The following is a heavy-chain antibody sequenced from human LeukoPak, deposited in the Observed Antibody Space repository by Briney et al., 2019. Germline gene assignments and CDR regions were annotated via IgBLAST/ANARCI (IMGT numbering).Heavy chain of an antibody. Sequence: PGRSLRLSCAASGFTFSSYAMHWVRQAPGKGLEWVAVISYDGSNKYYADSVKGRFTISRDNSKNTLYLQMNSLRAEDTAVYYCARGGRRYGSGSSLWYYYMDVWGKGTTVTISS. CDR2: ISYDGSNK. D-gene: IGHD3-10*01. CDR3: ARGGRRYGSGSSLWYYYMDV. CDR1: GFTFSSYA. V-gene: IGHV3-30*04. J-gene: IGHJ6*03.